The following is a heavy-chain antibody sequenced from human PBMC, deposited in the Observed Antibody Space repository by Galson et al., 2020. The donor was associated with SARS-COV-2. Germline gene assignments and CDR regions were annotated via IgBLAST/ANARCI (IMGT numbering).Heavy chain of an antibody. V-gene: IGHV7-4-1*02. CDR2: INTNTGHP. CDR3: ASEGLYSDYNLPDFSHAFNI. CDR1: GYTFTSYA. J-gene: IGHJ4*02. D-gene: IGHD4-4*01. Sequence: ASVKVSCNASGYTFTSYAMNWVRQAPGQGLEWMGWINTNTGHPPYAQGFTGRFVFSLDTSVSTAYLQISSLKAEDTAVYYCASEGLYSDYNLPDFSHAFNIWGQGTLVTVSS.